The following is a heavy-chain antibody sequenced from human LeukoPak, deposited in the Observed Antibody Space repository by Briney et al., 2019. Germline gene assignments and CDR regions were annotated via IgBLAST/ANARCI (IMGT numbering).Heavy chain of an antibody. D-gene: IGHD6-13*01. J-gene: IGHJ4*02. Sequence: GGSLRLSCAASGFTFSSYSMNWVRQAPGKGLEWVSVIGTSVSDTYYADSVKGRFTISRDNSKNTVYLQLNSLRAEDTAVYYCAKRVAAPGRTYYFDYWGQGTLVIVSS. CDR1: GFTFSSYS. CDR3: AKRVAAPGRTYYFDY. V-gene: IGHV3-23*01. CDR2: IGTSVSDT.